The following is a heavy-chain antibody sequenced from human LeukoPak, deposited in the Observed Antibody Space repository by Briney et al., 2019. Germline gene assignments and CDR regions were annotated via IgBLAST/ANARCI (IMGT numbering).Heavy chain of an antibody. Sequence: SETLSLTCTVSGGSISTYYWPWIRQPPGKGLEWIGYIYYSGRTSYNASLKSRVTISVDTSKNQFSLKLSSVTAADTAVYYCARGYCTGGHCYYDAFDIWGQGTMVTVSS. CDR3: ARGYCTGGHCYYDAFDI. V-gene: IGHV4-59*01. CDR2: IYYSGRT. J-gene: IGHJ3*02. CDR1: GGSISTYY. D-gene: IGHD2-15*01.